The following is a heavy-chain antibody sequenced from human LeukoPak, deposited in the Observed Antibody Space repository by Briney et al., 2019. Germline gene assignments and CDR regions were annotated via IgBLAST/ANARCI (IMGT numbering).Heavy chain of an antibody. CDR1: GFTFNSYA. V-gene: IGHV3-30-3*01. J-gene: IGHJ4*02. D-gene: IGHD3-10*01. CDR2: ISNDGTTK. CDR3: ARAMVRGVPFDY. Sequence: GGSLRLSCAASGFTFNSYAMHWVRQAPGKGLEWVAVISNDGTTKYYADSVRGRLTISRDNSKNTLYLQINSLRLDDAAVYYCARAMVRGVPFDYWGQGTLVTVSS.